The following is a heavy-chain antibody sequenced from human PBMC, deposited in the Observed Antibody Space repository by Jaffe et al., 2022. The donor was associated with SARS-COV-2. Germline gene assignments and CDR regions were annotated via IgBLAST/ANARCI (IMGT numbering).Heavy chain of an antibody. Sequence: QVQLQESGPGLVKPSETLSLTCSVSGGSVSSGSFYWSWIRQPPGKGLEWIGYVYYSGSTNYNPSLKSRVTISVDTSKSQFSLKLSSVTAADTAVYYCTRDSSTLDYYYYMDVWGKGTTVTVSS. J-gene: IGHJ6*03. CDR3: TRDSSTLDYYYYMDV. CDR2: VYYSGST. D-gene: IGHD6-6*01. CDR1: GGSVSSGSFY. V-gene: IGHV4-61*01.